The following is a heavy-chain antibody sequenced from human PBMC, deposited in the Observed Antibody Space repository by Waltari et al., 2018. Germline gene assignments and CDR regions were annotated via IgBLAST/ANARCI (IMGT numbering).Heavy chain of an antibody. J-gene: IGHJ5*01. CDR2: IHPLESEV. Sequence: EVLLVQSGAEVKKPGESLKISCKSFGESFSDFWFAWVRQMPGKGLEWLGIIHPLESEVQYSRSCRCPITISADKSSSTAYLQWSSLKASDSAMYYCARRGYAGYNAGDSWGQGTLVTVSS. CDR1: GESFSDFW. D-gene: IGHD5-12*01. V-gene: IGHV5-51*01. CDR3: ARRGYAGYNAGDS.